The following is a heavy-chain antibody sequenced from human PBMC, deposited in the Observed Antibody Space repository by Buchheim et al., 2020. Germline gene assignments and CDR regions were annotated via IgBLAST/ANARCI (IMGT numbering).Heavy chain of an antibody. J-gene: IGHJ4*02. D-gene: IGHD3-9*01. CDR1: GFTFSNYG. Sequence: QVQLVESGGGVVQSGRSLRLSCTASGFTFSNYGMHWVRQAPGKGLEWVAVLWYDGSKKYYADSVQGRFTISSANSRNTLFLKMSSLRAEDTAVYYWARDPGYHDILTGSYYFDYWGQGTL. CDR3: ARDPGYHDILTGSYYFDY. V-gene: IGHV3-33*01. CDR2: LWYDGSKK.